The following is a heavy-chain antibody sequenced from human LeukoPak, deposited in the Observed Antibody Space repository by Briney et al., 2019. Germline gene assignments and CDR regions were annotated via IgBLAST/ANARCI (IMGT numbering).Heavy chain of an antibody. CDR3: ARRSEYYYDSSGYYIY. Sequence: GGSLRLSCAASGFTVSSNYMSWVRQAPGKGLEWVSVIYSGGSTYYADSVKGRFTISRDNSKNTLYPQMNSLRAEDTAVYYCARRSEYYYDSSGYYIYWGQGTLVTVSS. D-gene: IGHD3-22*01. J-gene: IGHJ4*02. CDR1: GFTVSSNY. V-gene: IGHV3-66*04. CDR2: IYSGGST.